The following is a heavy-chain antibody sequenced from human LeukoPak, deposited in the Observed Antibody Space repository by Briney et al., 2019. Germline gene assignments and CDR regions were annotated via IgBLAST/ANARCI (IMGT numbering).Heavy chain of an antibody. CDR2: ISYDGSNK. Sequence: GGSLRLSCAASGFTFSSYRMHWVRQAPGKGLEWVAVISYDGSNKYYADSVKGRFTISRDNSKNTLYLQMNSLRAEDTAVYYCAKVKPDHFDWLRGYFQHWGQGTLVTVSS. D-gene: IGHD3-9*01. J-gene: IGHJ1*01. CDR1: GFTFSSYR. CDR3: AKVKPDHFDWLRGYFQH. V-gene: IGHV3-30*18.